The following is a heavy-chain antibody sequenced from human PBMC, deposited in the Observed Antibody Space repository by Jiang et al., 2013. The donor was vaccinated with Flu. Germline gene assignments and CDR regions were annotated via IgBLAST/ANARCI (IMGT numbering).Heavy chain of an antibody. CDR1: GFTFSSFY. CDR2: IKPDGSAA. J-gene: IGHJ5*02. Sequence: GLVQPGGSLRLSCAASGFTFSSFYMYWVRQTPEKGLEWVANIKPDGSAASYVDSVEGRFTISRDNAENSLSLQMDSLRVEDTAVYYCVRGSNDVRGVDRWGQGTLVTVSS. CDR3: VRGSNDVRGVDR. V-gene: IGHV3-7*01. D-gene: IGHD3-10*02.